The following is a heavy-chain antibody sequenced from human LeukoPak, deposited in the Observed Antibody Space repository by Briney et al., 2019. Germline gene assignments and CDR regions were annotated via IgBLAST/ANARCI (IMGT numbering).Heavy chain of an antibody. D-gene: IGHD2-21*01. V-gene: IGHV4-34*01. J-gene: IGHJ3*02. Sequence: NPSETLSVTCAVYGGSFSAYYWSWIRQPPGKGLEWIEEINHSGSTKYNTSLQSRVNISVDTSKNQFSLKLSSVTAADTAVYYCARVSRLWWGRDIWGQGTMVTVSS. CDR1: GGSFSAYY. CDR2: INHSGST. CDR3: ARVSRLWWGRDI.